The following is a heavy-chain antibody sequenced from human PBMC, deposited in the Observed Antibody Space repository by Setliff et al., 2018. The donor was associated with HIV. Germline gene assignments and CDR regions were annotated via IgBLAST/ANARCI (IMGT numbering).Heavy chain of an antibody. V-gene: IGHV3-23*05. J-gene: IGHJ4*02. CDR2: IDPTGTYT. CDR3: AKVDDGQCNTFNCRDFDY. Sequence: SCAASGLTLSTYSMSWVRQAPGKGLGWVSAIDPTGTYTYYADAVKGRFTISRDNFRNTLSLQMNSLTAEDSAIYYCAKVDDGQCNTFNCRDFDYWGRGTLVTVSS. D-gene: IGHD1-1*01. CDR1: GLTLSTYS.